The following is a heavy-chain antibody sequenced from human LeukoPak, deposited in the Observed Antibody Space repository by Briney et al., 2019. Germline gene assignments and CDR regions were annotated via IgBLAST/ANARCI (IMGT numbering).Heavy chain of an antibody. CDR1: GGSVRRGNYY. CDR3: ARQGRLAIAVPMDV. CDR2: IYTSGTT. V-gene: IGHV4-61*02. D-gene: IGHD6-19*01. J-gene: IGHJ6*02. Sequence: SQTLSLTCTVSGGSVRRGNYYWTWIRQPAGSGLEWIGRIYTSGTTDYNPSLRTRVTISVDASRNQFSLNLSSVTAADTAVYYCARQGRLAIAVPMDVWGQGTTVTVSS.